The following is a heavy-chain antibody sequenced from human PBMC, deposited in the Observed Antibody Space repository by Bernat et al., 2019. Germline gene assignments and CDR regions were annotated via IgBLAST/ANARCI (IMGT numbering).Heavy chain of an antibody. CDR3: ARAYY. Sequence: EVQLVESGGGLVQPGGSLRLSCAASVFTFSTFWMTWVRQAPGKGLEWVANIKSDGSEKYYVDSVKGRFTISRDNGRDSLYLQMNSLRAEDTAVYYCARAYYWGQGTLVTVSS. D-gene: IGHD3-16*01. J-gene: IGHJ4*02. CDR1: VFTFSTFW. CDR2: IKSDGSEK. V-gene: IGHV3-7*04.